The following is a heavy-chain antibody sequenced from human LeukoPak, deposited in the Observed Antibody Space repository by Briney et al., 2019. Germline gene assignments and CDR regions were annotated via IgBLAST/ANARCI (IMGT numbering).Heavy chain of an antibody. V-gene: IGHV4-4*02. CDR1: GGSISSSNW. D-gene: IGHD3-3*01. Sequence: SETLSLTCAVSGGSISSSNWWSWVRQPPGKGLEWIGEIYHSGSTNYNPSLKSRVTISVDTSKNQFSLKLSSVTAADTAVYYCARGVGSGYYPLLHFDYWGQGTLVTVSS. J-gene: IGHJ4*02. CDR3: ARGVGSGYYPLLHFDY. CDR2: IYHSGST.